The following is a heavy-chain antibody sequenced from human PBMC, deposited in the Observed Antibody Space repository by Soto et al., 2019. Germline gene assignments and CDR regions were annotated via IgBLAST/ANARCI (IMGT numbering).Heavy chain of an antibody. CDR1: GYTFTSYG. CDR3: ARDEQAGWFGEPNWFDP. Sequence: ASLKVSCKASGYTFTSYGISWVRQAPGQGLEWMGWISAYNGNTNYAQKLQGRVTMTTDTSTSTAYMELRSLRSDDTAVYYCARDEQAGWFGEPNWFDPWGQGTLVTVSS. J-gene: IGHJ5*02. V-gene: IGHV1-18*01. D-gene: IGHD3-10*01. CDR2: ISAYNGNT.